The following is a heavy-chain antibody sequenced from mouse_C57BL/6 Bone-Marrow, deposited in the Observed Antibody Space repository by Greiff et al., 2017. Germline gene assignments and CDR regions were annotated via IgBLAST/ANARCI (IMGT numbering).Heavy chain of an antibody. CDR2: IDPSDSYT. J-gene: IGHJ3*01. V-gene: IGHV1-69*01. CDR3: AKTAQAWEFAY. Sequence: QVQLQQPGAELVMPGASVKLSCKASGYTFTSYWIHWVKQRPGQGLEWIGEIDPSDSYTNYNQKFKGKSTLTVDKSSSTAYMQLSSLTSEDSAVYYCAKTAQAWEFAYWGQGTLVTVSA. CDR1: GYTFTSYW. D-gene: IGHD3-2*02.